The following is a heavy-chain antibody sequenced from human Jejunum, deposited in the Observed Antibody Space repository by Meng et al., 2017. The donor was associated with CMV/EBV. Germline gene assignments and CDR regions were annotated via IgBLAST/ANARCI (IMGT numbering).Heavy chain of an antibody. CDR2: INHSGRT. V-gene: IGHV4-34*10. Sequence: SFSGSFWTWIRQSPGKGLQWIGEINHSGRTNYNPSLKSRVIMSVDTSKNQFSLKMTSMTAADTGMYFCARVRSPTVVVLFAEDRWFDTWGQGTLVTVSS. CDR1: SFSGSF. J-gene: IGHJ5*02. D-gene: IGHD2-21*01. CDR3: ARVRSPTVVVLFAEDRWFDT.